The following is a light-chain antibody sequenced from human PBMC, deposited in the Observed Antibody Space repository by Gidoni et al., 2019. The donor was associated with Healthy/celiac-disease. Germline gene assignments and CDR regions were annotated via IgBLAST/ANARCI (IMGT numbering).Light chain of an antibody. CDR1: QSVSSY. J-gene: IGKJ1*01. Sequence: DIVFTQSPATLSLSPGERAPLSCRASQSVSSYLAWYQQKPGQAPRLLIYDASNRATGIPARFSGSGSGTDFTLTISSLEPEDFAVYYCQQRSNWPQWTFGQGTKVEIK. CDR3: QQRSNWPQWT. V-gene: IGKV3-11*01. CDR2: DAS.